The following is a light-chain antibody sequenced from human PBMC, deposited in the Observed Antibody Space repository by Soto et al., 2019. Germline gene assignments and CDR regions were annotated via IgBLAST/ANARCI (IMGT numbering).Light chain of an antibody. CDR1: QVLGTN. CDR2: GIY. CDR3: QQYNYWPPIT. J-gene: IGKJ5*01. Sequence: DIVMTQSPGTLSVSPGETATLSCRASQVLGTNLAWYQQKPGQSPTLLIYGIYIRATGVPVRFTGSGSGTEFTLTITSLQSEDFATYYCQQYNYWPPITFGQGTRLEIK. V-gene: IGKV3-15*01.